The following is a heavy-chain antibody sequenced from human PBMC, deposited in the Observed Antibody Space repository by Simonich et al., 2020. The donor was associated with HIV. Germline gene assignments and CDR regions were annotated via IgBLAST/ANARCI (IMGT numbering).Heavy chain of an antibody. CDR2: INPNSACT. J-gene: IGHJ4*02. CDR1: GYTFTGYY. Sequence: GASVKVSCKASGYTFTGYYIHCVRQAPGQGLEWMGWINPNSACTNYAQKFQGKVTMTRDTSISTAYMELSWLRSDDTAVYYCARDSQELAAAGTAGTFDYWSQGTLVTVSS. D-gene: IGHD6-13*01. V-gene: IGHV1-2*02. CDR3: ARDSQELAAAGTAGTFDY.